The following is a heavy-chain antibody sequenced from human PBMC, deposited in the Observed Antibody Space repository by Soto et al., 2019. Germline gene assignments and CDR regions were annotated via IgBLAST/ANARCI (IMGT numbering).Heavy chain of an antibody. CDR1: GYTFTSYY. Sequence: ASVKVSCKASGYTFTSYYMHWVRQAPGQGLEWMGIINPSGGSTGYAQKFQGRVTMTRDTSTSTVYMELSSLRSEDTAVYYCARDPLPYYDFWSGYYPNYYFDYWGQGTLVTVSS. D-gene: IGHD3-3*01. J-gene: IGHJ4*02. CDR3: ARDPLPYYDFWSGYYPNYYFDY. V-gene: IGHV1-46*01. CDR2: INPSGGST.